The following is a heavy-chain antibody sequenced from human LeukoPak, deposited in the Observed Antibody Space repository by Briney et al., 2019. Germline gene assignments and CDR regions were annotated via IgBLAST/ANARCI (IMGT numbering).Heavy chain of an antibody. Sequence: KTSETLSLTCTVSGGSISSYYWSWIRHPPGKGLEWIGYIYYSGSTNYNPSLKSRVTISVDTSKNQFSLKLSSVTAADTAVYYCASEDTAIGYWGQGTQVTVSS. CDR3: ASEDTAIGY. CDR2: IYYSGST. J-gene: IGHJ4*02. CDR1: GGSISSYY. D-gene: IGHD5-18*01. V-gene: IGHV4-59*01.